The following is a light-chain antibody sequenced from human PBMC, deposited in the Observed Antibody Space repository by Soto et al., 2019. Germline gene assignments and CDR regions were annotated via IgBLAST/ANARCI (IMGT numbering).Light chain of an antibody. Sequence: IQMTRSPSSLSASTGDRVTITCRASQGISSYLAWYQQKPGKAPKLLIYAASTSQSGVPSRFSGSGSGTDFTLTISCLQSEDFATYYCQQYYSYPPYTFGQGTKVDIK. V-gene: IGKV1-8*01. CDR1: QGISSY. J-gene: IGKJ2*01. CDR2: AAS. CDR3: QQYYSYPPYT.